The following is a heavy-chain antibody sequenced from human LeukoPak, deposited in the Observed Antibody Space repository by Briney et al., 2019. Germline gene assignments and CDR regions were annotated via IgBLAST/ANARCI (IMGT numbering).Heavy chain of an antibody. CDR2: IYYSGNT. CDR1: GGSISSSSHY. CDR3: ARLAFCWNYVWY. J-gene: IGHJ4*02. D-gene: IGHD1-7*01. V-gene: IGHV4-39*01. Sequence: PSETLSLTCTISGGSISSSSHYWGWIRQPPGKGLEWIGSIYYSGNTYYNPSLKSRVTISVDTSKNQFYLKLSSATAADTAAYYCARLAFCWNYVWYWGQGTLVTVSS.